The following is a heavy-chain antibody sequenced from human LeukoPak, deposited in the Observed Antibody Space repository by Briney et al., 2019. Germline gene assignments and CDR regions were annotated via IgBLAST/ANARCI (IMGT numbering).Heavy chain of an antibody. Sequence: GSLRLSCAASGFTFSSYAMSWVRQAPGGGLEWVSAISGSGGSTYYADSVKGRFTISRDNSKNTLYLQMNSLRAEDTAVYYCAKIPYDYIWGSYRYRDDAFDIWGQGTMVTVSS. CDR2: ISGSGGST. D-gene: IGHD3-16*02. CDR1: GFTFSSYA. CDR3: AKIPYDYIWGSYRYRDDAFDI. V-gene: IGHV3-23*01. J-gene: IGHJ3*02.